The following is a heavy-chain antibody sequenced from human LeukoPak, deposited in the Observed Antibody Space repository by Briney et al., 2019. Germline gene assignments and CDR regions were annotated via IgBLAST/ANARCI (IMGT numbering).Heavy chain of an antibody. CDR1: GGTFSSYA. D-gene: IGHD3-22*01. CDR3: ASTYYYDSSGYYFGYYFDY. J-gene: IGHJ4*02. CDR2: IIPIFGIA. V-gene: IGHV1-69*04. Sequence: SVTVSCKASGGTFSSYAISWVRQAPGQGLEWMGRIIPIFGIANYAQKFQGRVTITADKSTSTAYMELSSLRSEDTAVYYCASTYYYDSSGYYFGYYFDYWGQGTLVTVSS.